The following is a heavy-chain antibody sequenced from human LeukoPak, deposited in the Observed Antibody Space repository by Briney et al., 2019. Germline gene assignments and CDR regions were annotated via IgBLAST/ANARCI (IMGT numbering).Heavy chain of an antibody. Sequence: ASVKVSCKASGYSFSIFGISWVRQAPGQGLEWMGWISASNGNTKYVQKLQGRVTMTTDTSTGTAYMELRSQTSDDTAVYYCARAGATVTTHYDYWGQGTVVTVSS. CDR3: ARAGATVTTHYDY. CDR1: GYSFSIFG. D-gene: IGHD4-17*01. J-gene: IGHJ4*02. V-gene: IGHV1-18*01. CDR2: ISASNGNT.